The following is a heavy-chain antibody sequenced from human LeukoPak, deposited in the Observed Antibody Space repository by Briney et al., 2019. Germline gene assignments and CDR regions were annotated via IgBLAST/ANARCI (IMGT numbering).Heavy chain of an antibody. Sequence: GGSLRLSCAASGFTFSDYAMHWVRQAPGKGLEWVAVIWIDGSETYYADSVMGRFTISRGKSKNTLFLQMNSLRADDTAVYYCAKDNMDTSSCLDYWGQGTLVTVSS. V-gene: IGHV3-33*03. CDR3: AKDNMDTSSCLDY. J-gene: IGHJ4*02. CDR2: IWIDGSET. CDR1: GFTFSDYA. D-gene: IGHD5-18*01.